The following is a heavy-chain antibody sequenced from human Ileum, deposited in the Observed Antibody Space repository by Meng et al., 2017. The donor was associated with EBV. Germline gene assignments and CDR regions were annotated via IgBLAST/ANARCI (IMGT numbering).Heavy chain of an antibody. J-gene: IGHJ4*02. CDR1: GYTFTDYF. Sequence: QVQLVQSGAEVXXXXXSLRVSCRASGYTFTDYFLHWVRQAPGQGLEWLGTINPNNGGTNYAQRFQDRVTLTRDTSTSTVYMELSSLGSEDTALYYCAREKSPGHFDYLGQGILVTVSS. CDR3: AREKSPGHFDY. V-gene: IGHV1-46*01. CDR2: INPNNGGT.